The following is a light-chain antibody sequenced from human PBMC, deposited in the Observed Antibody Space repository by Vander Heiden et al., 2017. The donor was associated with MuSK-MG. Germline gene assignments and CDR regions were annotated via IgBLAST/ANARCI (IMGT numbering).Light chain of an antibody. V-gene: IGKV1-39*01. CDR1: QSISSY. CDR2: AAS. CDR3: QQTYSTLQWT. Sequence: DIHMTHSPSSLSASVGDRVTITCRASQSISSYLNWYQQKPGKAPKLLIYAASSLQSGVPSRFSGSGSGTDFTLTISSLQPEDFATYYCQQTYSTLQWTFGQGTKVEIK. J-gene: IGKJ1*01.